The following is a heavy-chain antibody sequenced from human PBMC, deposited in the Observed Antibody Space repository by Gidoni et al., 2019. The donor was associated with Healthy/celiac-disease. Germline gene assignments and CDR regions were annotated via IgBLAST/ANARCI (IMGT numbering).Heavy chain of an antibody. CDR2: INPGGGST. D-gene: IGHD6-25*01. CDR3: ARAGGGRLGPYFDY. CDR1: GYTFTSYY. Sequence: QVQLVQSGAEVKKPGASVKVSCKASGYTFTSYYMHWVRQAPGQGLEWKGRINPGGGSTSYAQNVQGRVTMTRDTSTSTVYMELSSLRSEDTAVYYCARAGGGRLGPYFDYWGQGTLVTVSS. V-gene: IGHV1-46*01. J-gene: IGHJ4*02.